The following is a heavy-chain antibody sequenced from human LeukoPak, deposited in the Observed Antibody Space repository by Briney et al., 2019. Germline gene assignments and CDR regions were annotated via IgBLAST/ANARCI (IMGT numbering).Heavy chain of an antibody. D-gene: IGHD6-13*01. CDR2: ISGSGGST. CDR3: AKHPSSSWYPVWFDP. CDR1: GFTFDDYA. J-gene: IGHJ5*02. Sequence: GGSLRLSCAASGFTFDDYAMHWVRKAPGKGLEWASAISGSGGSTYYANSVKGRFTISRDNSKNTLYLQMHSLRAEDTAVYYCAKHPSSSWYPVWFDPWGQGTLVTVSS. V-gene: IGHV3-23*01.